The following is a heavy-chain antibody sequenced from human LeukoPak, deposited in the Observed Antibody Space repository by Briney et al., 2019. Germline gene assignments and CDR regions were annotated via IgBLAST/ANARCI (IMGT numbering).Heavy chain of an antibody. CDR2: IYHSGST. J-gene: IGHJ4*02. CDR3: ATADGGY. CDR1: DYSISSGYY. V-gene: IGHV4-38-2*01. Sequence: SETLSLTCAVSDYSISSGYYWGWIRQPPGKGLEWIGSIYHSGSTYYNPSLKSRLTISVDTSKNHFSLKLSSVTAADTAVYYCATADGGYWGQGTLVTVSS.